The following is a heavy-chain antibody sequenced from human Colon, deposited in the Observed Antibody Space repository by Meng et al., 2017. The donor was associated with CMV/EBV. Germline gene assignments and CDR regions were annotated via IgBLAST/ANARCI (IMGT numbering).Heavy chain of an antibody. CDR3: ARDLLWGSSSTYFDN. V-gene: IGHV1-69*04. CDR1: GGTFSSYS. J-gene: IGHJ4*02. CDR2: ISPSLGIT. D-gene: IGHD3-10*01. Sequence: SVKVSYKASGGTFSSYSISWVRQAPGQGLEWMGRISPSLGITNYAQKFQDRVTVTADISTSTAYMELSSLTSEDTAVYYCARDLLWGSSSTYFDNWGQGTLVTVSS.